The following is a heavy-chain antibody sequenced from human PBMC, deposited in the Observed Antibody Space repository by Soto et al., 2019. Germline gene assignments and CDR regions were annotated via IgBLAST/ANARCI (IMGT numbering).Heavy chain of an antibody. V-gene: IGHV4-31*03. Sequence: QVQLQESGPGLVKPSQTLSLTCTVSGGSITSSGYYWSWIRQHPGEGLEWIGFTSNSGSTSYIPSRTGRVTMSVDTSSNQFSLNLKSVTAADAAVFYCARGGGRKKVGYWGQGTLVTVSP. CDR1: GGSITSSGYY. D-gene: IGHD3-16*01. CDR2: TSNSGST. J-gene: IGHJ4*02. CDR3: ARGGGRKKVGY.